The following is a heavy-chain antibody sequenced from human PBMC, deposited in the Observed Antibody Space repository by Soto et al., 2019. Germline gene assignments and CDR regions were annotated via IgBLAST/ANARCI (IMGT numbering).Heavy chain of an antibody. CDR1: GGSISGYY. CDR2: IYYSGST. D-gene: IGHD6-13*01. CDR3: AKDRRAAAGTGTLDY. J-gene: IGHJ4*02. V-gene: IGHV4-59*01. Sequence: QVQLQESGPGLVKPSETLSLTCTVSGGSISGYYWSWIRQPPGKGLEWIGYIYYSGSTNYNPSLKSRVTISVDTSKNQFSLKLSSVTAADTAVYYYAKDRRAAAGTGTLDYWGQGTLVTVSS.